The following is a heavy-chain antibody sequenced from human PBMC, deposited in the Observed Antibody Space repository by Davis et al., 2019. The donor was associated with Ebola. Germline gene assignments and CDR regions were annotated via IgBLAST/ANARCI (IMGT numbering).Heavy chain of an antibody. J-gene: IGHJ5*02. CDR3: ARVGDFWSGYNSLDP. CDR1: GGSISSYY. D-gene: IGHD3-3*01. CDR2: IYYSGST. V-gene: IGHV4-59*04. Sequence: SETLSLTCTVSGGSISSYYWSWIRQPPGKGLEWIGYIYYSGSTYYNPSLKSRVTISVDTSKNQFSLKLSSVTAADTAVYYCARVGDFWSGYNSLDPWGQGTLVTVSS.